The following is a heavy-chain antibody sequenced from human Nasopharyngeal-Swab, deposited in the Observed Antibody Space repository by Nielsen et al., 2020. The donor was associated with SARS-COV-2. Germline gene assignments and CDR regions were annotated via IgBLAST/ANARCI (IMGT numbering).Heavy chain of an antibody. J-gene: IGHJ4*02. CDR1: GYTFTSYD. CDR3: ARLGRGIPRDYYGSGSYYKN. D-gene: IGHD3-10*01. CDR2: MNPNSGNT. V-gene: IGHV1-8*01. Sequence: ASVKVSCKASGYTFTSYDINWVRQATGQGLEWMGWMNPNSGNTGYAQKFQGRVTMTRNTSISTAYMELSSLRSEDTAVYYCARLGRGIPRDYYGSGSYYKNWGQGTPVTVSS.